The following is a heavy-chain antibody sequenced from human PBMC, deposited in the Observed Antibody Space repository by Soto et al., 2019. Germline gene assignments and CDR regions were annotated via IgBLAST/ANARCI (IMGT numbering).Heavy chain of an antibody. CDR3: PRDVLDRHQPFDY. CDR2: INPGYGDT. Sequence: QVKFVQSGAEVKEPGASVKVSCKASGYTFTAYAIHWVRQAPGQRLEWMGWINPGYGDTEYSQMLHDTVTIAWDTPARTAYVQLSKWQSQDKAVYLCPRDVLDRHQPFDYLGPGTLVTVSP. J-gene: IGHJ4*01. D-gene: IGHD2-2*01. CDR1: GYTFTAYA. V-gene: IGHV1-3*01.